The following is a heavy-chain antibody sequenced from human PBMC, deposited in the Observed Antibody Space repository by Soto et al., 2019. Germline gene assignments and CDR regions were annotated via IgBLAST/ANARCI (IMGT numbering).Heavy chain of an antibody. Sequence: QVQLVQSGAEVKKPGSSVKVSCKASGGTFSSYAISWVRQAPGQGLEWMGGIIPIFGTANYAQKFQGRVTTTAAKSTSTAYMELSSLRAEDTAVYYCASDPQRRLQVLLQDYYYCGMDVWRQGTTVTVPS. D-gene: IGHD5-18*01. CDR1: GGTFSSYA. CDR3: ASDPQRRLQVLLQDYYYCGMDV. J-gene: IGHJ6*02. CDR2: IIPIFGTA. V-gene: IGHV1-69*06.